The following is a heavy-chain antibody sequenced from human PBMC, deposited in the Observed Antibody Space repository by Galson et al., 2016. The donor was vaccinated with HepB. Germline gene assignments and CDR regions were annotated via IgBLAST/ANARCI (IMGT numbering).Heavy chain of an antibody. Sequence: CAISGDSVSSNSATWNWIRQSPSRGLEWLAGTYYRSKWYNDYALSVKSRITINPDTSKNQFSLQLNSVTPEDTAVYYCARVRSGYSGYANPYYYGMDVWGQGTTVTVSS. J-gene: IGHJ6*02. CDR2: TYYRSKWYN. V-gene: IGHV6-1*01. CDR3: ARVRSGYSGYANPYYYGMDV. CDR1: GDSVSSNSAT. D-gene: IGHD5-12*01.